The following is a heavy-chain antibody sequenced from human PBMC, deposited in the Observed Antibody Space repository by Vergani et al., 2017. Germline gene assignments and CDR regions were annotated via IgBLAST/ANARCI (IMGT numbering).Heavy chain of an antibody. Sequence: EVQLLESGGGLVQPGGSLRLSWEASGFTFSSYAMSWVRRAPGTGLEWVSAIRCSGGSTYYADSVKGRFTISRDNSKNTLYLQMNSLRAENTAVYYCAKAWGQLVFYFDYWGQGTLVTVSS. J-gene: IGHJ4*02. CDR3: AKAWGQLVFYFDY. CDR2: IRCSGGST. CDR1: GFTFSSYA. V-gene: IGHV3-23*01. D-gene: IGHD6-13*01.